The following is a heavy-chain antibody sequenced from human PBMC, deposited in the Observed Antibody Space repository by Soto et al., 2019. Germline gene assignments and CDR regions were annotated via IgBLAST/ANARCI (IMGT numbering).Heavy chain of an antibody. Sequence: GGTLRLSCAVSGFTFSDYWMSWVRQAPGKGPEWVANIKFGGSEKQYVDSVKGRFSISRDNSRNSLFLQMNSLRAGDTAVYYCVKDGGYCSSTTCYSPRTQYFTPWRHGTL. CDR1: GFTFSDYW. J-gene: IGHJ5*02. V-gene: IGHV3-7*03. D-gene: IGHD2-2*01. CDR2: IKFGGSEK. CDR3: VKDGGYCSSTTCYSPRTQYFTP.